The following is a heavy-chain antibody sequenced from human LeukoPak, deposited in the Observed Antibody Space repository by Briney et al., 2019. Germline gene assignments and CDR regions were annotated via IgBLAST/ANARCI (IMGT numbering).Heavy chain of an antibody. D-gene: IGHD3-22*01. V-gene: IGHV1-8*02. CDR3: ARGSPYYDSSGYFRAFDY. CDR2: INPNSGDT. Sequence: ASVKVSCKASGYSFTGYFINWVRQAPGQGLEWMGWINPNSGDTIYTQKFQGRVTMTRNTSISTAYMELSSLRSEDTAVYYCARGSPYYDSSGYFRAFDYWGQGTLVTVSS. CDR1: GYSFTGYF. J-gene: IGHJ4*02.